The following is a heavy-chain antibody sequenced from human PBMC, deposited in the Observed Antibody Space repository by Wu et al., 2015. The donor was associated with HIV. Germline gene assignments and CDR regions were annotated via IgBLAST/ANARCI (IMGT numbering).Heavy chain of an antibody. CDR3: ARDRDGTSDNWFDP. J-gene: IGHJ5*02. CDR1: GGSFSSFT. D-gene: IGHD1-1*01. CDR2: LVPVFATT. Sequence: QVQLVQSGAEVKKPGSSVKVSCKTSGGSFSSFTISWVRQAPGQGLEWIGGLVPVFATTNYAQTLQGRVTITTDESTNTAYMELNSLRSEDTAVYYCARDRDGTSDNWFDPWGQGTLVIVSS. V-gene: IGHV1-69*05.